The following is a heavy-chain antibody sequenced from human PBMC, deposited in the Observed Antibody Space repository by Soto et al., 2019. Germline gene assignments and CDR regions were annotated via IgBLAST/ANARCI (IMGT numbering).Heavy chain of an antibody. J-gene: IGHJ4*02. CDR3: ARHDYGTMGY. V-gene: IGHV4-59*08. D-gene: IGHD4-17*01. CDR2: IYYSGST. CDR1: GGSISSYY. Sequence: PSETLSLTFTVSGGSISSYYWSWIRQPPGKGLEWIGYIYYSGSTNYNPSLKSRVTISVDTSKNQFSLKLSSVTAVDTAVYYCARHDYGTMGYWGQGTLVTVSS.